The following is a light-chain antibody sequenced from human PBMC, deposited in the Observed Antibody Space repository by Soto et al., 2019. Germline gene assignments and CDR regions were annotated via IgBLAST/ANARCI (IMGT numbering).Light chain of an antibody. Sequence: DIQLTQSPSFLSASVGDRVTITCRASQDITNSLAWYHQKPGKTPKFLISTASTLQSGVPSRFSGTGSGTEFTLTISGLQPEDFATYYYQQFNSYPITFGQGTRLEI. CDR2: TAS. CDR3: QQFNSYPIT. V-gene: IGKV1-9*01. CDR1: QDITNS. J-gene: IGKJ5*01.